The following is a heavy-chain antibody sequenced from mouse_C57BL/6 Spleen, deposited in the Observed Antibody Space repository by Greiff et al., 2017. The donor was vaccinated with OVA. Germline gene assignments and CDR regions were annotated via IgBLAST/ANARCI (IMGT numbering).Heavy chain of an antibody. CDR1: GYTFTSYW. Sequence: QVQLQQPGAELVRPGSSVKLSCKASGYTFTSYWMHWVKQRPIQGLEWIGNIDPSDSDTHYNQKFKDKATLTVDKSSSTAYMQLSSLTSEDSAVYYCARDSSGGVAYGGQGTLVTVSA. CDR3: ARDSSGGVAY. V-gene: IGHV1-52*01. CDR2: IDPSDSDT. J-gene: IGHJ3*01. D-gene: IGHD3-2*02.